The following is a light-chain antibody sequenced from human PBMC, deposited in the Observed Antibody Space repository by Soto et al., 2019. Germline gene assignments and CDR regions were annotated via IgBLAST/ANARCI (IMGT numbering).Light chain of an antibody. V-gene: IGKV3-15*01. Sequence: MTQFPGILSSSAGEGVTLSCRAAQDVTTNFAWYQQKSGQAPRLLIYDISGRATGVPDRLSGSGSGTELNLSISGLQSEDFAVYFCQKYNNWPFSCGQGTRLEIK. CDR1: QDVTTN. CDR2: DIS. J-gene: IGKJ5*01. CDR3: QKYNNWPFS.